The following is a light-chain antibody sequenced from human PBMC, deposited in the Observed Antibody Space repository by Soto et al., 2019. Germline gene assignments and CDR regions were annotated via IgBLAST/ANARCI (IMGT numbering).Light chain of an antibody. CDR1: GSDVGGYNY. CDR2: DVT. CDR3: TSYTRSRTYV. V-gene: IGLV2-14*03. Sequence: QSALTQPASVSGSPGQSITISCTGTGSDVGGYNYVSWYQQHPGKAPKLVIYDVTNRPSGVSNRFSGSKSGNTASLTISGLQAEDEADYYCTSYTRSRTYVFGTGTQLHVL. J-gene: IGLJ1*01.